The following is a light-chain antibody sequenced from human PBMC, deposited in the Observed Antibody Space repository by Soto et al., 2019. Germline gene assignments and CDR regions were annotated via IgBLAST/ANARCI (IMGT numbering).Light chain of an antibody. J-gene: IGKJ1*01. CDR1: QTINSW. CDR3: QQYDSYSSGP. V-gene: IGKV1-5*01. CDR2: DAS. Sequence: DIQMTQSPSTLSASVGDRVTITCRASQTINSWLAWYQQKPGKAPKVLIFDASSLKTGVPSRFSGSGSGTEFTLTISNRRPDDFATYYCQQYDSYSSGPVGQG.